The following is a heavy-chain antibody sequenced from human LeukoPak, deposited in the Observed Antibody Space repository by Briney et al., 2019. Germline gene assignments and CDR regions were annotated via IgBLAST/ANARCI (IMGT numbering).Heavy chain of an antibody. CDR1: GFTFSSYA. CDR3: AKDPRVGSRVATPCH. V-gene: IGHV3-23*01. CDR2: ISGSGGST. J-gene: IGHJ4*02. D-gene: IGHD5-24*01. Sequence: GGSLRLSCAASGFTFSSYAMSWVRQAPGKGLECVSAISGSGGSTYYADSVKGRFTISRDNSKSTLFLQMNSLRAEDTAVYYCAKDPRVGSRVATPCHWGQGTLVTVSS.